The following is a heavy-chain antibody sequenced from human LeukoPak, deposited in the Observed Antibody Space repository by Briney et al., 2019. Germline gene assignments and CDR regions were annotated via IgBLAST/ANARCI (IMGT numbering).Heavy chain of an antibody. D-gene: IGHD6-6*01. CDR1: GFIFSNYA. V-gene: IGHV3-23*01. CDR3: AKDRSSSSTYDY. Sequence: GGSLRLSCAASGFIFSNYAMSWVRQAPGKGLGWVSGIRGSGGSTYYADSVKGRFTISRDNFKNTVDLQMNSLRGEDTAVYYCAKDRSSSSTYDYWGQGTLVTVSS. J-gene: IGHJ4*02. CDR2: IRGSGGST.